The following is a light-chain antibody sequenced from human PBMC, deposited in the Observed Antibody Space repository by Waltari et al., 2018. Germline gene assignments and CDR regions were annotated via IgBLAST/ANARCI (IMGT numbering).Light chain of an antibody. CDR2: DDI. CDR1: HIERRS. V-gene: IGLV3-21*02. CDR3: QIWDTLSHHFV. Sequence: SFVLTQPPSVSVAPGQTARITCGGNHIERRSFNWYQQEPGQAPVLGVYDDIDRPSGIPERLSGSKSGNTATLSITRVEAGDEADYYCQIWDTLSHHFVFGAGTKVTVL. J-gene: IGLJ1*01.